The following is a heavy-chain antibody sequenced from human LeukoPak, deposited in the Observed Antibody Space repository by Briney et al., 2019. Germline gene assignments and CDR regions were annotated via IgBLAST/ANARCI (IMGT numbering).Heavy chain of an antibody. CDR3: ARDYSYGLGRARTNTDY. D-gene: IGHD5-18*01. CDR2: ISSSSSYI. J-gene: IGHJ4*02. Sequence: PGGSLRLSCAASGFTFSSYSMNWVRQAPGKGLEWVSSISSSSSYIYYADSVKGRFTISRDNAKNSLYLQMNSLRAEDTAVYYCARDYSYGLGRARTNTDYWGQGTLVSVSS. V-gene: IGHV3-21*01. CDR1: GFTFSSYS.